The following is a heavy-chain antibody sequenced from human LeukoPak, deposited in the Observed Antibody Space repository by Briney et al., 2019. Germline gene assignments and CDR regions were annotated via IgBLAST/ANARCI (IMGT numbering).Heavy chain of an antibody. CDR2: VSSSSNTI. V-gene: IGHV3-48*01. Sequence: QPGGSLRLSCAASGFTFSSYSMSWVRQVPGKGLEWVSYVSSSSNTIYYADSVKGRFTIPRDNAKNSLYLQMNSLRAEDTAVYYCARDRGSYSRYFDYWGQGTLVTVSS. D-gene: IGHD1-26*01. CDR1: GFTFSSYS. CDR3: ARDRGSYSRYFDY. J-gene: IGHJ4*02.